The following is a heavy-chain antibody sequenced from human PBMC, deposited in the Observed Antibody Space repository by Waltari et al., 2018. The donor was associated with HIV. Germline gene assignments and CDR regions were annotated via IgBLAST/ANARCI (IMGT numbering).Heavy chain of an antibody. CDR3: VRSGDNNRNDF. V-gene: IGHV7-4-1*02. J-gene: IGHJ4*02. CDR2: INTNTVNP. CDR1: GYTFTKYP. D-gene: IGHD3-9*01. Sequence: QVQLVQSGSELKKPGASVKLSCKASGYTFTKYPLNWVRQAPGQGLEWMGWINTNTVNPTYVQGFTGRLVFSLDTSVSTTYLQISSLKAEDTAVYYCVRSGDNNRNDFWGQGTLVTVSS.